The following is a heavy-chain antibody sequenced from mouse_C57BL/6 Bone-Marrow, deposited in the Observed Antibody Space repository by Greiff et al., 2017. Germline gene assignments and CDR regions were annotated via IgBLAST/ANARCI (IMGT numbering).Heavy chain of an antibody. CDR3: TTPLITTVVAEWYFDV. D-gene: IGHD1-1*01. CDR1: GFNIKDDY. V-gene: IGHV14-4*01. CDR2: IDPENGDT. J-gene: IGHJ1*03. Sequence: VQLKESGAELVRPGASVKLSCTASGFNIKDDYMHWVKQRPEQGLEWIGWIDPENGDTEYASKFQGKATITADTSSNKAYLKLSSLTSEDTAVYYCTTPLITTVVAEWYFDVWGTGTTVTVSS.